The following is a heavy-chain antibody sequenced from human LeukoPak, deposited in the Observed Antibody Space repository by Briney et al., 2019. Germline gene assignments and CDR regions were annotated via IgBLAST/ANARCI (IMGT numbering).Heavy chain of an antibody. Sequence: SETPSLTCAVYGGSFSGYYWSWIRQPPGKGLEWIGEINHSGSTNYNPSLKSRVTISVDTSKNQFSLKLSSVTAADTAVYYGARAHVLLWFGELLDRFDPWGQGTLVTVSS. D-gene: IGHD3-10*01. CDR3: ARAHVLLWFGELLDRFDP. V-gene: IGHV4-34*01. CDR1: GGSFSGYY. CDR2: INHSGST. J-gene: IGHJ5*02.